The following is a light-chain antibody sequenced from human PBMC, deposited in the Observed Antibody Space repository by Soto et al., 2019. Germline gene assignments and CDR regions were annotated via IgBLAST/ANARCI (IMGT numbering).Light chain of an antibody. Sequence: DIQVTQSPSSVSASVGDRVTITCRASQPIANWLAWYQQKPGKAPKLLIYAASSSQSGVPSRFSGSGSGTDFTLTISSLQPEDFATYFCQQANSFPPLTFGGGTTVEIK. CDR3: QQANSFPPLT. J-gene: IGKJ4*01. V-gene: IGKV1-12*01. CDR2: AAS. CDR1: QPIANW.